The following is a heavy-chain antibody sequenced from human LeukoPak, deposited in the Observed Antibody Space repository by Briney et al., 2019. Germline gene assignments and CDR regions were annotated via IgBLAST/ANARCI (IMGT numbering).Heavy chain of an antibody. CDR2: INPSGGST. Sequence: ASVKVSCXASGYTFTNYYLHWVRQAPGQGLEWMGIINPSGGSTSYAQKFQGRVTMTRDTSTNTVYLELSSLRSEDTAVYYCARDVHIDDAFDIWGQGTMVTVSS. V-gene: IGHV1-46*01. J-gene: IGHJ3*02. D-gene: IGHD2-21*01. CDR1: GYTFTNYY. CDR3: ARDVHIDDAFDI.